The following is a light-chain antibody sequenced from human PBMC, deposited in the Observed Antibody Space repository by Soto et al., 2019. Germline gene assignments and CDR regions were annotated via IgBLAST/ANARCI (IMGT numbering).Light chain of an antibody. Sequence: EILMTQSPATLSASPGERATLSCRASQTVTGALAWYQQKPGQAPRLLIYGASTRATGIPDRFSGSGSGTEFTLTISSLQSEDFAVYYCQQYNDWRPYTFGQGTNVEIK. CDR2: GAS. CDR3: QQYNDWRPYT. V-gene: IGKV3-15*01. CDR1: QTVTGA. J-gene: IGKJ2*01.